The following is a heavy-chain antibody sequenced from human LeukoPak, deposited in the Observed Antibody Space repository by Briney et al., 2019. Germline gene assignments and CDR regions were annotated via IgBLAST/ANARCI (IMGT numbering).Heavy chain of an antibody. V-gene: IGHV3-74*01. Sequence: VGSLRLSCAASGFTFNTYWMHWVRQAPGKGLVWVSRINSDGSSTNYADSVKGRFTISRDNAKNTLSLQMNSLRAEDTAVYYCAKAADYDTDAFDIWGQGTMVTVSS. CDR3: AKAADYDTDAFDI. D-gene: IGHD4/OR15-4a*01. CDR1: GFTFNTYW. J-gene: IGHJ3*02. CDR2: INSDGSST.